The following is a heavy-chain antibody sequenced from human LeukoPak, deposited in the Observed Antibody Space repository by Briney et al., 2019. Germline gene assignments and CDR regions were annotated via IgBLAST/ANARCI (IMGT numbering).Heavy chain of an antibody. Sequence: SETLSLTCTVSGGSISSYYWSWIRQPPGKGLEWIGYIYYSGRTNYNPSLKSRVTISVDTSKNQFSLKLSSVTAADTAVYYCARGGGPYTGNYYYGMDVWGKGTTVTVSS. CDR2: IYYSGRT. CDR3: ARGGGPYTGNYYYGMDV. CDR1: GGSISSYY. J-gene: IGHJ6*04. V-gene: IGHV4-59*01. D-gene: IGHD3-16*01.